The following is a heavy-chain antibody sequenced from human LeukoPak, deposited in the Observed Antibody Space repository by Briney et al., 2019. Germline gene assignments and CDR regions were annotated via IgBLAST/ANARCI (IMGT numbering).Heavy chain of an antibody. CDR1: GGSISSYY. CDR2: IYYSGST. D-gene: IGHD5-24*01. Sequence: SETLSLTCTVSGGSISSYYWSWIRQPPGKGLEWIGYIYYSGSTNYNPSLKSRVTISVDTSKNQFSLKLSSVTAADTAVYYCARGMEMVTDAFDYWGQGTLVTVSS. CDR3: ARGMEMVTDAFDY. J-gene: IGHJ4*02. V-gene: IGHV4-59*01.